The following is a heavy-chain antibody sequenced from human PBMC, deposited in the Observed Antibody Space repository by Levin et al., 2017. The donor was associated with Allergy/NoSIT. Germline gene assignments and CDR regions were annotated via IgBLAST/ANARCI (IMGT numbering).Heavy chain of an antibody. V-gene: IGHV3-23*01. CDR1: GVSFSSYA. D-gene: IGHD3-9*01. Sequence: GGSLRLSCVASGVSFSSYAMSWVRQAPGKGLECVSGISGNGDTTYYSDSVRGRFTISRDNSKNALYLQMSGLRAEDTAVYYCTKDRYCDSASGPVDYWGQGTLVTVSS. J-gene: IGHJ4*02. CDR3: TKDRYCDSASGPVDY. CDR2: ISGNGDTT.